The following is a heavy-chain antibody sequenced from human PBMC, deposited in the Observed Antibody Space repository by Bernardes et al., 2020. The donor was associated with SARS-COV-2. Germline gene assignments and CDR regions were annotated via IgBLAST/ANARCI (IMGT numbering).Heavy chain of an antibody. V-gene: IGHV4-59*01. CDR3: ARVARCGGDCWPRAYWYFDL. CDR2: IYYSGST. CDR1: GGSISSYY. Sequence: LSLTCTVSGGSISSYYWSWIRQPPGKGLEWIGYIYYSGSTNYNPSLKSRVTISVDTSKNQFSLKLSSVTAADTAVYYCARVARCGGDCWPRAYWYFDLWGRGTLVTVSS. J-gene: IGHJ2*01. D-gene: IGHD2-21*01.